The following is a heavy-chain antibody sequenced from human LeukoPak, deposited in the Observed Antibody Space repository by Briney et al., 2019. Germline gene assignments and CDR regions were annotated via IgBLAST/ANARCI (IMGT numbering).Heavy chain of an antibody. J-gene: IGHJ4*02. CDR1: GFTFSSYS. V-gene: IGHV3-21*01. D-gene: IGHD3-10*01. Sequence: KPGGSLRLSCAASGFTFSSYSMNWVRQAPGKGLEWVSSISSSSSYIYYADSVKGRFTISRDSAKNSLYLQMNSLRAEDTAVYYCARDAVASNYYGSGSYGYYFDYWGQGTLVTVSS. CDR2: ISSSSSYI. CDR3: ARDAVASNYYGSGSYGYYFDY.